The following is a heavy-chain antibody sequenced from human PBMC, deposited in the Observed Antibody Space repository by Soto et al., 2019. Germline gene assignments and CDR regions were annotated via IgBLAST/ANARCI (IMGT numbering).Heavy chain of an antibody. V-gene: IGHV4-39*01. CDR3: AIHPGYGLYYFDY. J-gene: IGHJ4*02. CDR2: IYYSGST. Sequence: QLQLQESGPGLVKPSETLSLTCTVSGGSISSSSYYWGWIRQPPGKGLEWIGSIYYSGSTYYNPSLKSRVTISVDTSKNQFSLKLSSVTAADTAVYYFAIHPGYGLYYFDYWGQATLATVSS. D-gene: IGHD5-18*01. CDR1: GGSISSSSYY.